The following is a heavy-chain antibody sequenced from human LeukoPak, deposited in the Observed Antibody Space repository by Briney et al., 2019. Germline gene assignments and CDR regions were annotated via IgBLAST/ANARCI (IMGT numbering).Heavy chain of an antibody. D-gene: IGHD2-15*01. CDR1: GYTFTSYY. Sequence: ASEKVSCKASGYTFTSYYMHRVRQPPRQGLEWMGIINPSGGSTSYAQKFQGRVTMTRDTSTSTVYMELSSLRSEDTAVYYCARDLADIVVVVAAPYYYYGMDVWGKGTTVTVSS. CDR3: ARDLADIVVVVAAPYYYYGMDV. J-gene: IGHJ6*04. CDR2: INPSGGST. V-gene: IGHV1-46*01.